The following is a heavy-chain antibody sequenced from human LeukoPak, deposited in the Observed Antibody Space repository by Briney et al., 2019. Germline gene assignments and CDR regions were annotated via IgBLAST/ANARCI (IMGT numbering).Heavy chain of an antibody. CDR1: GFTFTHYA. CDR3: AKNRATGIAFYDY. J-gene: IGHJ4*02. V-gene: IGHV3-23*01. CDR2: IHGSGVYI. D-gene: IGHD6-13*01. Sequence: PGGSLRLSCAASGFTFTHYAMTWVRQAPGKELAWVSAIHGSGVYIYYADSVKGRFTSSRDNSKNTLYLQMSNLRAEDTAVYYCAKNRATGIAFYDYWGQGTQVTVSS.